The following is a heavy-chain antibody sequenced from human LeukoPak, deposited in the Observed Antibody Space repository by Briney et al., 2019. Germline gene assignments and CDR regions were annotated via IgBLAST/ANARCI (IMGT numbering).Heavy chain of an antibody. CDR2: ISGSGGST. CDR1: GFTFSSYA. D-gene: IGHD6-13*01. CDR3: AKDSRGPYSSSFDWFDP. Sequence: GGSLRLSCAASGFTFSSYAMSWVRQAPGKGLERVSAISGSGGSTYYADSVKGRFTISRDNSKNTLYLQMNSLRAEDTAVYYCAKDSRGPYSSSFDWFDPWGQGTLVTVSS. J-gene: IGHJ5*02. V-gene: IGHV3-23*01.